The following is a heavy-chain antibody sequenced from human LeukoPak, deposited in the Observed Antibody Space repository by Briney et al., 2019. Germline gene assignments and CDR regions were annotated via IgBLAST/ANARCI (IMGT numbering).Heavy chain of an antibody. CDR3: ARRYCSGGSCYSDNWFDP. CDR1: GGSISSSSYY. J-gene: IGHJ5*02. Sequence: PSETLSLTCTVSGGSISSSSYYWGWIRQPPGKGLEWIGSIYYSGSTYYNPSLKSRVTVSVDTSKNQFSLKLSSVTAADMAVYYCARRYCSGGSCYSDNWFDPWGQGTLVTVSS. V-gene: IGHV4-39*01. CDR2: IYYSGST. D-gene: IGHD2-15*01.